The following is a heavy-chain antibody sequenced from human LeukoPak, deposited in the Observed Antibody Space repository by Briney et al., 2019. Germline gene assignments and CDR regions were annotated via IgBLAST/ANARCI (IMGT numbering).Heavy chain of an antibody. V-gene: IGHV4-4*07. CDR3: ARWGSVLWFDP. CDR1: GDSINSYY. CDR2: IYTSGST. D-gene: IGHD3-16*01. Sequence: PSETLSLTCTVSGDSINSYYWTWIRQPAGKGLEWIGRIYTSGSTNYNPSLKSRVTMSVDTSKNQFSLKLSSVTAADTAVYYCARWGSVLWFDPWGQGTLVTVSS. J-gene: IGHJ5*02.